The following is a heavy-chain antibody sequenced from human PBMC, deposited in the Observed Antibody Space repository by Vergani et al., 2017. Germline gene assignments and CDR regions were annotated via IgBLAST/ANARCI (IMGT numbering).Heavy chain of an antibody. J-gene: IGHJ4*02. V-gene: IGHV3-9*01. CDR1: GFVFEEYA. CDR2: ISWNRGKI. CDR3: VKDTGIQLWQHFES. Sequence: EVQLVTSGGGLVQPGGSLRLSCAASGFVFEEYALHWVRQSPGKGLEWFSGISWNRGKIAYADSVKGRFTLSRDTAKKSLYLQMNNLRPEDTAFYYCVKDTGIQLWQHFESLGQGILITVSS. D-gene: IGHD3-16*01.